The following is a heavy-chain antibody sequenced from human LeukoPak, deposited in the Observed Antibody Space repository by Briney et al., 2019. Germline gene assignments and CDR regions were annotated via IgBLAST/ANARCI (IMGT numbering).Heavy chain of an antibody. J-gene: IGHJ4*02. D-gene: IGHD1-26*01. Sequence: PGGSLRLSCVTSGLTFSDHDIDWVRQAPGKGLQWIALVKNRAQRITTEYAASGRGSFTSVREDSKSTLSLQMSSLKSEDTAVYYCARWLSGAPTDWGQGTLLTVSS. CDR2: VKNRAQRITT. CDR1: GLTFSDHD. V-gene: IGHV3-72*01. CDR3: ARWLSGAPTD.